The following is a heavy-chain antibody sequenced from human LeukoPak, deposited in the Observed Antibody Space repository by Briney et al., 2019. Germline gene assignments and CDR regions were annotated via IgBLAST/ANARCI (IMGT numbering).Heavy chain of an antibody. CDR2: IFGAGKNTT. J-gene: IGHJ4*02. D-gene: IGHD3-10*01. V-gene: IGHV3-23*03. Sequence: PGGSLRLSCAASGFSFSSYAMNWVRQAPGKGLEWVSIIFGAGKNTTYYADSVKGRFTVCRDTSKNTLYLQMTNLRPEDTAKYYCAKRNTMIRGGTSFDYWGQGILVAVSS. CDR3: AKRNTMIRGGTSFDY. CDR1: GFSFSSYA.